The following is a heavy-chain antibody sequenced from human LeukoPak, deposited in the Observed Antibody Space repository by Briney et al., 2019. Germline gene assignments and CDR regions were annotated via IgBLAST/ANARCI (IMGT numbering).Heavy chain of an antibody. CDR1: GGSISSYY. V-gene: IGHV4-4*07. Sequence: SETLSLTCTVSGGSISSYYWSWIRQPAGKGLEWIGRIYTSGSTNYNPSLKSRVTMSVDTSKNQFSLKLSSVTAADTAVYYCARGTDSYYYYYYMDVWGKGTTVTISS. J-gene: IGHJ6*03. CDR3: ARGTDSYYYYYYMDV. CDR2: IYTSGST.